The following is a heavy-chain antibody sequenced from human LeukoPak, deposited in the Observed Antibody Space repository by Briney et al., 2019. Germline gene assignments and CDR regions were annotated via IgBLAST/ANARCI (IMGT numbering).Heavy chain of an antibody. CDR1: GFTFDNYA. CDR2: ISGEGGST. Sequence: GGSLRLSYASSGFTFDNYAIHWVPQAPGKGLEWVSLISGEGGSTYYADSMKGRFTISRDNSKNSLYLQMNSLRTEDTALYYCARDSQEFLQHGGQGTLVTVSS. CDR3: ARDSQEFLQH. J-gene: IGHJ1*01. V-gene: IGHV3-43*02. D-gene: IGHD3-3*01.